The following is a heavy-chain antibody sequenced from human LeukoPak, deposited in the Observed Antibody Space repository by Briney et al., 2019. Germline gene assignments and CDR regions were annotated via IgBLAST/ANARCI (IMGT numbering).Heavy chain of an antibody. CDR2: ISAYNGNT. CDR1: GYTFTGYY. D-gene: IGHD3-9*01. CDR3: ARGDDILTGYPSDY. Sequence: ASVKVSCKASGYTFTGYYMHWVRQAPGQGLEWMGWISAYNGNTNYAQKLQGRVTMTTDTSTSTAYMELRSLRSDDTAVYYCARGDDILTGYPSDYWGQGTLVTVSS. V-gene: IGHV1-18*04. J-gene: IGHJ4*02.